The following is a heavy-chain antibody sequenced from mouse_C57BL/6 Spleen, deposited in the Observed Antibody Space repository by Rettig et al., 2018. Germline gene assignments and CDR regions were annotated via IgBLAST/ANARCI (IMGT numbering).Heavy chain of an antibody. V-gene: IGHV1-82*01. D-gene: IGHD1-1*01. J-gene: IGHJ3*01. CDR3: ADGN. Sequence: IYPGDGDTNYNGKFKGKATLTADKSSSTAYMQLSSLTSEDSAVYFCADGNWGQGTLVTVSA. CDR2: IYPGDGDT.